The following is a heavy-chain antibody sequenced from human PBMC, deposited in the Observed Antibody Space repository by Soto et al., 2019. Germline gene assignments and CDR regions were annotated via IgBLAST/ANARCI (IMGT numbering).Heavy chain of an antibody. CDR2: INSYNGNT. V-gene: IGHV1-18*01. J-gene: IGHJ5*02. CDR1: GYTFSGYG. Sequence: ASVKVSCKASGYTFSGYGITWVRQAPGQGLEWMGWINSYNGNTNYAQKFQGRVTMSTDTSTSTAYMELRSLRSDDTAMYYCARDSRFLEWTRNNWFDPWGQGTLVTVSS. D-gene: IGHD3-3*01. CDR3: ARDSRFLEWTRNNWFDP.